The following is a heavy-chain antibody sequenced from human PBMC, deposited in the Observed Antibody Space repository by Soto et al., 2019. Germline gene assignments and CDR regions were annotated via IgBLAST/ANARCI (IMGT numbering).Heavy chain of an antibody. D-gene: IGHD2-8*01. V-gene: IGHV4-34*01. CDR3: ARAAYCTYGVCYTGDGPYGMDV. Sequence: SGIRQTPGKGLEWIGEINHSGSTNYNPSLKSRVTISVDTSKNQFSLKLGSVTAADTAVYYCARAAYCTYGVCYTGDGPYGMDVWGQATTVTVSS. J-gene: IGHJ6*02. CDR2: INHSGST.